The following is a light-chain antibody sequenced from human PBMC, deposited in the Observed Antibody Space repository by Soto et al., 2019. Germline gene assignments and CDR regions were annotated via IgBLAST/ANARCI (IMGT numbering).Light chain of an antibody. CDR3: SSYTSVSSLGV. V-gene: IGLV2-14*01. J-gene: IGLJ1*01. CDR1: GSDVGSYKY. Sequence: QSALTQPASVSGSLGQSITMSCTGTGSDVGSYKYVSWYQQHPGKAPKLIIFEVSNRPSGVSDRFSGSKSGNTASLTISGHQAEDEAEYYCSSYTSVSSLGVFGTGTKLTVL. CDR2: EVS.